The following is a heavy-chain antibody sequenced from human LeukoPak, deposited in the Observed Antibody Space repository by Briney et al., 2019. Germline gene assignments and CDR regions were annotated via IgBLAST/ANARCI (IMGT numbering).Heavy chain of an antibody. Sequence: ASVKVSCKASGYTFTTQARNWVRQAPGQQGLEWMGWIHTNTGNPTYAQDFTGRFLFSLDTSVNTAYLHISGLKVEDTGLYYCTIGSYWGQGTLVTVSS. CDR2: IHTNTGNP. CDR3: TIGSY. CDR1: GYTFTTQA. J-gene: IGHJ4*02. V-gene: IGHV7-4-1*02. D-gene: IGHD1-26*01.